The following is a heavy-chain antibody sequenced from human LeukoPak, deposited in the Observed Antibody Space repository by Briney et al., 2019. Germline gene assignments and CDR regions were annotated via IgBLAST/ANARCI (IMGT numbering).Heavy chain of an antibody. D-gene: IGHD4-11*01. V-gene: IGHV4-38-2*01. Sequence: PSETLSLTCAVSGYSITSGYYCAWIRQPPGKGLEWIGNIYHSGSTYYNASLKSRVTISVDTSKNQFSLKLSSVTAADTAVYYCARRYSNYFFDYWGQGTPVTVSS. CDR2: IYHSGST. CDR1: GYSITSGYY. J-gene: IGHJ4*02. CDR3: ARRYSNYFFDY.